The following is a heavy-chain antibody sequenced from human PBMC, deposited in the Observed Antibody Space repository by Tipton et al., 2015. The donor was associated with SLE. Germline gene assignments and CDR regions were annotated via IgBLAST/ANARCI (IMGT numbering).Heavy chain of an antibody. CDR1: GYSISSGYY. D-gene: IGHD2-21*01. Sequence: GLVKPSETLSLTCTVSGYSISSGYYWGWLRQFPGKGLEWIGSFYHSGSTYYNPSLKSRVTISVDTSKNQFSLRLTSVTAADTAVYYCAVNVVVKVQVDYWGPGALVTVSA. CDR2: FYHSGST. CDR3: AVNVVVKVQVDY. V-gene: IGHV4-38-2*02. J-gene: IGHJ4*02.